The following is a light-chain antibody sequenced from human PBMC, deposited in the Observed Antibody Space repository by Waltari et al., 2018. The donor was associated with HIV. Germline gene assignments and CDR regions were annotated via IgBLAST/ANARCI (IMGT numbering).Light chain of an antibody. CDR3: SSYTSSSTRV. CDR1: SSNVGGYNY. J-gene: IGLJ3*02. CDR2: EVS. V-gene: IGLV2-14*01. Sequence: QSALTQPASVSGSPGQSITISCTGTSSNVGGYNYVSWYQRHPGKAPKLMIYEVSNRPSGVSNRFAGSKSGNTASLTISGLQAEDEADYYCSSYTSSSTRVFGGGTTVTVL.